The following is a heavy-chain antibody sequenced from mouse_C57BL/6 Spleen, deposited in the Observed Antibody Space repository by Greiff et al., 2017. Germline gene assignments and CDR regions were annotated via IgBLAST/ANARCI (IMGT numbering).Heavy chain of an antibody. V-gene: IGHV1-19*01. J-gene: IGHJ3*01. CDR1: GYTFTDYY. CDR3: ARGSPSWFAY. Sequence: VQLKESGPVLVKPGASVKMSCTASGYTFTDYYMNWVKQRHGKSLEWIGVITPSNGGTSYNQNVKGKATLTVDKSSSTAYMELNSLTSEDSAVYDCARGSPSWFAYWGQGTLVTVSA. CDR2: ITPSNGGT.